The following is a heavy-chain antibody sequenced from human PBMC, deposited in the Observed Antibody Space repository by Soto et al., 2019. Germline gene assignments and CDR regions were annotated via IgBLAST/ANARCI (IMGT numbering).Heavy chain of an antibody. CDR2: ISGYNGDT. CDR1: GYTFSSYG. D-gene: IGHD3-10*01. Sequence: QVQLVQSGTEVKKPGASVKVSCEASGYTFSSYGISWVRQAPGQGLEWMGWISGYNGDTRYAQKFQGRVSMTTDTSTTTAYMELRGLTSDDTAVYYWARDWYYGSGPVFAKNCFGPWGQGTLVTVSS. V-gene: IGHV1-18*01. CDR3: ARDWYYGSGPVFAKNCFGP. J-gene: IGHJ5*02.